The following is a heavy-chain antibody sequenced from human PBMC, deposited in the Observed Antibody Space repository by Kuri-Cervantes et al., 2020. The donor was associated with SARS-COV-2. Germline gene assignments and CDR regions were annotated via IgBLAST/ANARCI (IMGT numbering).Heavy chain of an antibody. Sequence: ASVKVSCKASGYPFTTYGISWVRQAPGQGLEWMGWISGYNGNTYYAQKFQGRVTMTIDTSTTTAYMELRSLRSDDTAVYYCARDGYSYGVYYYYYLDVWGKGTTVTVSS. D-gene: IGHD5-18*01. CDR2: ISGYNGNT. J-gene: IGHJ6*03. CDR1: GYPFTTYG. V-gene: IGHV1-18*04. CDR3: ARDGYSYGVYYYYYLDV.